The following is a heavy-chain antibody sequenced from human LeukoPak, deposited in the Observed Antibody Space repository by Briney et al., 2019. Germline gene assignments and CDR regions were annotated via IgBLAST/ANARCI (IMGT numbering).Heavy chain of an antibody. D-gene: IGHD2-15*01. CDR3: ARSVVVVAPTNPGAGYYFDY. V-gene: IGHV4-39*07. CDR1: GGSISSSSYY. Sequence: PSETLSLTCTVSGGSISSSSYYWGWIRQPPGKGLEWIGSIYYSGSTNYNPSLKSRVTISVDTSKNQFSLKLSSVTAADTAVYYCARSVVVVAPTNPGAGYYFDYWGQGTLVTVSS. CDR2: IYYSGST. J-gene: IGHJ4*02.